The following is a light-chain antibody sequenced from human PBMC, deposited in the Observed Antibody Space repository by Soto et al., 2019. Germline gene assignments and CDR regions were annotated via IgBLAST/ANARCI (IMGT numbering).Light chain of an antibody. CDR2: EVS. Sequence: QSALTQPASVSGSPRQSITISCTGTSSDFAVYNYVSWYQLHPGKAPKLMIYEVSIRTSGVSNRFSGSKSGNTASLTISGLQAEDEADYYCSSHSTIGTLQVFGPGTKLTVL. CDR1: SSDFAVYNY. V-gene: IGLV2-14*01. J-gene: IGLJ1*01. CDR3: SSHSTIGTLQV.